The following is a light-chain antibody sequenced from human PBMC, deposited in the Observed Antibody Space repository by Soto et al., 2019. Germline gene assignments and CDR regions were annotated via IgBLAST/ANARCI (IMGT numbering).Light chain of an antibody. J-gene: IGLJ2*01. CDR1: SSDVGGYNF. V-gene: IGLV2-8*01. CDR2: EVI. CDR3: SSYAGGNEVI. Sequence: SALTQPPSASGSPGQSVTISCTGTSSDVGGYNFVSWYQQHPGKAPKLMIYEVIKRPSGVPDRFSGSKSGNTASLTVSGLQAEDEADYYCSSYAGGNEVIFGGGTKLTVL.